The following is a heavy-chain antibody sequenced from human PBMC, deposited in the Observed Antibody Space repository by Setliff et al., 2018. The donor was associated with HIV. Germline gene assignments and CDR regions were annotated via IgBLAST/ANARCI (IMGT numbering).Heavy chain of an antibody. CDR1: GGSMSGLY. Sequence: SETLSLTCTVSGGSMSGLYWSWIRQPPGKGLEWVGYIYYDGTTTYNPSLKSRATISVDTSENQFSLMLSSATAADTAVYYCARDPRSPVGAFDIWGQGTMVTVSS. V-gene: IGHV4-59*01. CDR2: IYYDGTT. D-gene: IGHD2-2*01. J-gene: IGHJ3*02. CDR3: ARDPRSPVGAFDI.